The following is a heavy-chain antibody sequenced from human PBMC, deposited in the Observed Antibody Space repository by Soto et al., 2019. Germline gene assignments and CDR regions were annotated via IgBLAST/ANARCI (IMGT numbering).Heavy chain of an antibody. CDR2: MNPNSGNT. D-gene: IGHD6-19*01. Sequence: GASVKVSCKASGYTFTSYDINWVRQATGQGLEWMGWMNPNSGNTGYAQKFQGRVTMTRNTSISTAYMELSSLRSEDTAVYYCAITGYSSGWYNSIFDYWGQGTLVTVSS. CDR1: GYTFTSYD. V-gene: IGHV1-8*01. J-gene: IGHJ4*02. CDR3: AITGYSSGWYNSIFDY.